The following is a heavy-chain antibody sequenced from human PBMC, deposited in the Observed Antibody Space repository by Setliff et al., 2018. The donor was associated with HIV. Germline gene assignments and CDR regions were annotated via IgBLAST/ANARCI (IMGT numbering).Heavy chain of an antibody. D-gene: IGHD6-19*01. CDR2: INHSGST. CDR1: GGSFSGYY. Sequence: SETLSLTCAVYGGSFSGYYWSWIRQPPGKGLAWIGEINHSGSTNYNPSLKSRVTISLDTSKNQFSLKLSSLTAADTAVYYCASSSGWYGAAQFDPWGRGTRVTVSS. V-gene: IGHV4-34*01. CDR3: ASSSGWYGAAQFDP. J-gene: IGHJ5*02.